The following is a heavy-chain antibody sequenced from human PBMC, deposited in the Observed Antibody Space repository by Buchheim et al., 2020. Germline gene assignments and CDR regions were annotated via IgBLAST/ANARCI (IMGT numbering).Heavy chain of an antibody. J-gene: IGHJ5*02. CDR1: GFTFSGSA. D-gene: IGHD3-3*01. CDR2: IRSKANSYAT. V-gene: IGHV3-73*01. Sequence: EVQLVESGGGLVQPGGSLKLSCAASGFTFSGSAMHWVRQASGKGLEWVGRIRSKANSYATAYAASVKGRFTISRDDSKNTAYLQMNSLKTEDTAVYYCTRPGPPSAFGVVITDWFDPWGQGTL. CDR3: TRPGPPSAFGVVITDWFDP.